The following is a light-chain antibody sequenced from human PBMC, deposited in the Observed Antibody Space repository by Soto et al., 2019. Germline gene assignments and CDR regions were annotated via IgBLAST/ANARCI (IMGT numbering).Light chain of an antibody. Sequence: DLQLTQSPSALSASVGGRFTITCRASQSISSYLNWYQQKPGKAPKLLIYAASSLQSGVPSRFSGSGSGTDFTLTISSLQPEDFATYYCQQSYSITFGQGTKVDIK. CDR2: AAS. V-gene: IGKV1-39*01. CDR3: QQSYSIT. CDR1: QSISSY. J-gene: IGKJ1*01.